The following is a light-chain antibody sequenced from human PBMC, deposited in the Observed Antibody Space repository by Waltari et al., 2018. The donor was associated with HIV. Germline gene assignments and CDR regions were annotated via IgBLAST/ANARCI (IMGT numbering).Light chain of an antibody. CDR3: HQYASFSGT. Sequence: DIRLTQSPSTLSASARDRVAITCRAGQNVGAFLAWYQQKPGKPPKLLIFQASILEGGVPSRFSGSVSGSDFTLTINGLQSDDFATYYCHQYASFSGTFGQGTKVEL. CDR1: QNVGAF. V-gene: IGKV1-5*03. J-gene: IGKJ1*01. CDR2: QAS.